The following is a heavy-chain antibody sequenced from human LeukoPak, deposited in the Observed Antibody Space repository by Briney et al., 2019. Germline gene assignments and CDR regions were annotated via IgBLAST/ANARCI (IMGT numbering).Heavy chain of an antibody. CDR2: IKHDGREK. D-gene: IGHD4-23*01. V-gene: IGHV3-7*01. CDR1: RFTFPCRW. CDR3: ARVPAVTLYFDS. J-gene: IGHJ4*02. Sequence: GGSLRLSCAASRFTFPCRWMRWLRQTPGTGMEWVASIKHDGREKFYADSVKGRFTISRDNAKNSLYLQVNSLRAEDTAVYYCARVPAVTLYFDSGGQGILVNV.